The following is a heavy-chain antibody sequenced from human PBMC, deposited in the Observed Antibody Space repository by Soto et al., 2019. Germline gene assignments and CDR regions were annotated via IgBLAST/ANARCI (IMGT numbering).Heavy chain of an antibody. Sequence: QVQLVESGGGVVQPGRSLRLSCAASGFTFSSYAMHWVRQAPGKGLDWVAVIWSDGGNKYYADSVQGRFTISRDNSKNTLYLQMNSLRAEDTALYYCAIAYGLWSSIDYWGQARLVNVSA. CDR3: AIAYGLWSSIDY. V-gene: IGHV3-33*01. J-gene: IGHJ4*02. CDR2: IWSDGGNK. CDR1: GFTFSSYA. D-gene: IGHD3-3*01.